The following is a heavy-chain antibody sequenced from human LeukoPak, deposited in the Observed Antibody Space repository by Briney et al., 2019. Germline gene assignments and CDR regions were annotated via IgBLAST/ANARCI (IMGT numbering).Heavy chain of an antibody. CDR1: GFTFSSYS. V-gene: IGHV3-21*01. Sequence: PGGSLTLSCAASGFTFSSYSMNWVRQAPGKGLEWVSSISSSSSYIYYADSVKGRFTISRDNAKNSLYLQMNSLRAEDTAVYYCAREWDIVVVPAAMRGYYYYGMDVWGKGTTVTVSS. D-gene: IGHD2-2*01. J-gene: IGHJ6*04. CDR2: ISSSSSYI. CDR3: AREWDIVVVPAAMRGYYYYGMDV.